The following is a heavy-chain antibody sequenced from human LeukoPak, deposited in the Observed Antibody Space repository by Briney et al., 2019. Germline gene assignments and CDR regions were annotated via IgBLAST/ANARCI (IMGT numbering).Heavy chain of an antibody. Sequence: SVKVSCKASGGTFSSYAVSWVRQAPGQGLEWMGGIIPIFGTANYAQKFQGRVTITADESTSTAYMELSSLRSEDTAVYYCASRHLEPYSSSMYVGMDVWGQGTTVTVSS. CDR2: IIPIFGTA. D-gene: IGHD6-13*01. CDR1: GGTFSSYA. CDR3: ASRHLEPYSSSMYVGMDV. V-gene: IGHV1-69*13. J-gene: IGHJ6*02.